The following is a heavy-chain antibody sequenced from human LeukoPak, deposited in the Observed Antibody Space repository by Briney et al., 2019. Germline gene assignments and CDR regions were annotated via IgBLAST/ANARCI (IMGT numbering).Heavy chain of an antibody. V-gene: IGHV4-59*01. CDR2: IYYSGST. Sequence: SETLSLTCTVSGGSISSYYWSWIRQPPGKGLEWIGYIYYSGSTNYNPSLKSRVTISVDTSKNQFSLQLSSVTAADTAVYYCASDDSEIAGTNAFDIWGQGTMVTVSS. CDR3: ASDDSEIAGTNAFDI. J-gene: IGHJ3*02. CDR1: GGSISSYY. D-gene: IGHD6-13*01.